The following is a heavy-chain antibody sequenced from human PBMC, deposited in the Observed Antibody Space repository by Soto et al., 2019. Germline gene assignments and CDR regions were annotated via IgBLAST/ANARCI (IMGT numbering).Heavy chain of an antibody. CDR2: IIPILGIA. V-gene: IGHV1-69*02. CDR3: ARLRVGATTNAFDI. Sequence: SVKVSCKASGGTFSSYTISWVRQAPGQGLEWMGRIIPILGIANYAQKFQGRVTITADKSTSTAYMELSSLRSEDTAVYYCARLRVGATTNAFDIRGQGTMVIVSS. CDR1: GGTFSSYT. D-gene: IGHD1-26*01. J-gene: IGHJ3*02.